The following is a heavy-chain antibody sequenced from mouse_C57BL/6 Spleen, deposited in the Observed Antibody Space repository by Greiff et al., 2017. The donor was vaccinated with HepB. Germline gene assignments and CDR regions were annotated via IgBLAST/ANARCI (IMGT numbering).Heavy chain of an antibody. V-gene: IGHV2-2*01. CDR1: GFSLTSYG. J-gene: IGHJ4*01. D-gene: IGHD2-5*01. Sequence: VQLQQSGPGLVQPSQSLSITCTVTGFSLTSYGVHWVRQSPGKGLEWLGVIWSGGSTDYHAAFISRLSISKDNSKSQVFFKMNSLQADDTAIYYCARNSYYSNYDYYAMDYWGQGASVTVSS. CDR2: IWSGGST. CDR3: ARNSYYSNYDYYAMDY.